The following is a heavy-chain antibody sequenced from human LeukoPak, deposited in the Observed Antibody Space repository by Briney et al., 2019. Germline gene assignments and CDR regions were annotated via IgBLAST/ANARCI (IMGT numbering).Heavy chain of an antibody. CDR1: GFIFSSYE. J-gene: IGHJ4*02. D-gene: IGHD1-26*01. CDR3: AGDNCSGSRYLDH. V-gene: IGHV3-48*03. Sequence: GGGLRLCCAASGFIFSSYEMRSVRQAPGKVLERVQYISSSGRTMYYADSLRGRFPGSRDKDKKPVALQIDSLRADDTAIYYCAGDNCSGSRYLDHWGQGPRVPVPS. CDR2: ISSSGRTM.